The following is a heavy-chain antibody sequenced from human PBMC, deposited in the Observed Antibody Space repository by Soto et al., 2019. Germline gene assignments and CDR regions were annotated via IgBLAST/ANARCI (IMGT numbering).Heavy chain of an antibody. V-gene: IGHV3-30-3*01. CDR3: ARAPPDDFRVMEFDP. J-gene: IGHJ5*02. CDR1: GFTFSSYA. D-gene: IGHD3-16*01. Sequence: GGSLRLSCAASGFTFSSYAMHWVRQAPGKGLEWVAVISYDGSNKYYADSVKGRFTISRDNSKNTLYLQMNSLRAEDTAVYYCARAPPDDFRVMEFDPWGQGTLVTVSS. CDR2: ISYDGSNK.